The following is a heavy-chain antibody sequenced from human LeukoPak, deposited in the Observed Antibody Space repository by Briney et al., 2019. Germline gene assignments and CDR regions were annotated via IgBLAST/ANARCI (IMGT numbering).Heavy chain of an antibody. CDR3: AKDMGYGDYVPDAFDI. V-gene: IGHV3-9*01. CDR1: GFTFDDYA. CDR2: ISWNSGSI. Sequence: GGSLRLSCAASGFTFDDYAMHWVRQAPGKGLEWVSGISWNSGSIGYADSAKGRFTISRDNAKNSLYLQMNSLRAEDTALYYCAKDMGYGDYVPDAFDIWGQGTRVTVS. D-gene: IGHD4-17*01. J-gene: IGHJ3*02.